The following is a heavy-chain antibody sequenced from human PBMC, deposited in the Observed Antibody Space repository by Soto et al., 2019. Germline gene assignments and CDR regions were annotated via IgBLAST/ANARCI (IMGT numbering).Heavy chain of an antibody. J-gene: IGHJ4*02. Sequence: DVQLVESGGGLVQPGGSLRLSCAASGFSFSDFPMSWARQTSGRGLEWVATIDKNGSGKSYVDSVRGRFTISRDNAESSLSVQMTRLTDEDTALYYCVRDLGFWNTLWGQGTLVTVSS. V-gene: IGHV3-7*01. CDR3: VRDLGFWNTL. D-gene: IGHD3-3*01. CDR1: GFSFSDFP. CDR2: IDKNGSGK.